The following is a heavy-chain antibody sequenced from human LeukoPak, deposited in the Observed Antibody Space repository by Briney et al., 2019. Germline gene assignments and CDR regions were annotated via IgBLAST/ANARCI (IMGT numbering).Heavy chain of an antibody. Sequence: PSETLSLTCTVSGGSISSYYWSWIRQPPGKGLEWIGYIYYSGSTNYNPSLKSRVTISVDTSKNQFSLKLSSVTAADTAVYYCARAIVVVTLDSFDIWGQGTMVTVSS. V-gene: IGHV4-59*01. CDR2: IYYSGST. CDR3: ARAIVVVTLDSFDI. D-gene: IGHD3-22*01. CDR1: GGSISSYY. J-gene: IGHJ3*02.